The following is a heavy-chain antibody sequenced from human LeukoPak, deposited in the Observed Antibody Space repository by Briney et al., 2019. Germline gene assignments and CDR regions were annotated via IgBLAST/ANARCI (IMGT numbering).Heavy chain of an antibody. CDR3: YCRDDLPA. V-gene: IGHV3-64D*06. J-gene: IGHJ5*02. CDR1: GFTVTHYA. CDR2: VDANGRTT. D-gene: IGHD5-24*01. Sequence: PGGSLRLSCSASGFTVTHYAMHWVRQAPGKGLEYVSAVDANGRTTYYADSVKGRFTNSRDDSKNTLYLHMSSLRPEDTAIYYCYCRDDLPAWGQGTLVTISS.